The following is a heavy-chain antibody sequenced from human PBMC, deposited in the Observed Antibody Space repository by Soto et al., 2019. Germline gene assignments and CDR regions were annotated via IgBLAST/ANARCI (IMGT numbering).Heavy chain of an antibody. CDR1: GFTFSSYS. V-gene: IGHV3-21*01. CDR2: ISSSSSYI. Sequence: GALRLSCAASGFTFSSYSMNWVRQAPGKGLEWVSSISSSSSYIYYADSVKGRFTISRDNAKNSLYLQMNSLRAEDTAVYYCARYSSSSPYYYGMDVWGQGTTVTVSS. CDR3: ARYSSSSPYYYGMDV. J-gene: IGHJ6*02. D-gene: IGHD6-6*01.